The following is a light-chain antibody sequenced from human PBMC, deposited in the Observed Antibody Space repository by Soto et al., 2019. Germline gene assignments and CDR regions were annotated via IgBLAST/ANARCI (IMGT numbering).Light chain of an antibody. CDR3: MQKYFYPFT. CDR2: KAS. J-gene: IGKJ3*01. CDR1: QTISSW. Sequence: DIQMTQSPSTLSGSVGDRVTITCRASQTISSWLAWYQQKPGKAPKLLIHKASTLKSGVPARFSGSGSGTDFTLTISSLQPEDFATYYCMQKYFYPFTFGPGTKVDIK. V-gene: IGKV1-5*03.